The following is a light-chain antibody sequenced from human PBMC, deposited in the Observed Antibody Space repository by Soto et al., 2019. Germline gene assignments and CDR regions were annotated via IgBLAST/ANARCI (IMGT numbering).Light chain of an antibody. CDR3: KQYGNPPWT. CDR1: QSVSSSY. CDR2: GTF. V-gene: IGKV3-20*01. Sequence: DILLTQTPGTLSLSPGESATLSCSASQSVSSSYVAWHQQTPGQGPRRIVYGTFNRAAGIPDRCSGSGSGTDFTLTISRLEPEDCAVYCCKQYGNPPWTFGQGTKVDIK. J-gene: IGKJ1*01.